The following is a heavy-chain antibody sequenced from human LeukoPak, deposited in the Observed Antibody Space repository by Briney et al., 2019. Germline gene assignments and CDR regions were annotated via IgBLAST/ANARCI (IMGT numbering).Heavy chain of an antibody. D-gene: IGHD6-13*01. CDR1: GYTFTSYG. V-gene: IGHV1-18*04. Sequence: ASVTVSCKASGYTFTSYGISWVRQAPGQGLEWMGWISAYNGNTNYAQKLQGRVTMTTDTSTSTAYMELRSLRSDDTAVYYCARGGSGYSSSWYYYYGMDVWGKGTTVTVSS. CDR3: ARGGSGYSSSWYYYYGMDV. J-gene: IGHJ6*04. CDR2: ISAYNGNT.